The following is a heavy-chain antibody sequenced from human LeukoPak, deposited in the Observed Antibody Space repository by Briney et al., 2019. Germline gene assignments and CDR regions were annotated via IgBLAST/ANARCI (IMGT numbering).Heavy chain of an antibody. Sequence: SETLSLTCTVSGYSISSGYYWGWIRQPPGKGLEWIGSIYHSGSTYYNPSLKSRVTISRDTPKKQFSLKLSSVTAADTAVYYCARHGIAVVGTGFDYWGQGTLVTVSS. J-gene: IGHJ4*02. V-gene: IGHV4-38-2*02. D-gene: IGHD6-13*01. CDR1: GYSISSGYY. CDR2: IYHSGST. CDR3: ARHGIAVVGTGFDY.